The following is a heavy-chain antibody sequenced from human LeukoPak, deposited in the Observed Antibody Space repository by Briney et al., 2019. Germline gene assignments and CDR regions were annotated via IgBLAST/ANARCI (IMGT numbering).Heavy chain of an antibody. CDR2: IYTSGSTGST. V-gene: IGHV4-4*07. Sequence: SETLSLTCTVSGGSISSYYWSWIRQPAGKGLEWIGRIYTSGSTGSTNYNPSLMSRVTMSVDTSKSQFSLSLSSVTAADSAVYYCARGPRLGAATGDEGHDYWGQGTLVTVSS. J-gene: IGHJ4*02. CDR3: ARGPRLGAATGDEGHDY. CDR1: GGSISSYY. D-gene: IGHD2-15*01.